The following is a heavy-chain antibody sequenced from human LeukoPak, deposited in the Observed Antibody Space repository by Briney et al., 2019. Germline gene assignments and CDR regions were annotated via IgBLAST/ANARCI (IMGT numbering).Heavy chain of an antibody. CDR1: GYTFTNYG. D-gene: IGHD5-24*01. Sequence: GASVKVSCKASGYTFTNYGISWVRRAPGQGLEWMGWISGYNGNTNYAQKLQGRVTMTTDTSTSTAYMELRSLRSDDTAVYYCARDWAGGRDDYWGQGTLVTVSS. V-gene: IGHV1-18*01. CDR2: ISGYNGNT. J-gene: IGHJ4*02. CDR3: ARDWAGGRDDY.